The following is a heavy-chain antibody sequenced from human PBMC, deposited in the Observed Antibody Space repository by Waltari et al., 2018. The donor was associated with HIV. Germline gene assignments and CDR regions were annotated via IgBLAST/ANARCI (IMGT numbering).Heavy chain of an antibody. CDR1: GYSISSGYY. D-gene: IGHD6-19*01. Sequence: QVQLQESGPGLVKPSETLSLTCAVSGYSISSGYYWGWIRQPPGKGLEWIGSIYHSGSTYYNPSLKSRVTISVDTSKNQFSLKLSSVTAADTAVYYCASPGLHSSGWDFDYWGQGTLVTVSS. J-gene: IGHJ4*02. V-gene: IGHV4-38-2*01. CDR3: ASPGLHSSGWDFDY. CDR2: IYHSGST.